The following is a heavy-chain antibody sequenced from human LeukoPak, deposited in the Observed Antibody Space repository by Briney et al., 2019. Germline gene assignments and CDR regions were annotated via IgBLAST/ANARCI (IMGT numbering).Heavy chain of an antibody. Sequence: ASVKVSCKASGYTFTSYDINWVRQATGQGLEWMGWMNPNSGNTGYAQKFQGSVTMTRNTSISTAYMELSSLRSEDTAVYYCAREYSSSWYKGFYHYWGQGTLVTVSS. J-gene: IGHJ4*02. D-gene: IGHD6-13*01. V-gene: IGHV1-8*01. CDR2: MNPNSGNT. CDR1: GYTFTSYD. CDR3: AREYSSSWYKGFYHY.